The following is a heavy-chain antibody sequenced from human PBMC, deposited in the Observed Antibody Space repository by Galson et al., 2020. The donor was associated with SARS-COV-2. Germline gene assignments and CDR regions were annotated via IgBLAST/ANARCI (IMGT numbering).Heavy chain of an antibody. CDR2: ISSSGSTI. J-gene: IGHJ4*02. D-gene: IGHD2-2*01. Sequence: NSGGSLRLSCAASGFTFSDYYMSWIRQAPGKGLEWVSYISSSGSTIYYADSVKGRFTISRDNAKNSLYLQMNSLRAEDTAVYYCARVGSCSSTSCYLFDYWGQGTLVTVSS. V-gene: IGHV3-11*01. CDR3: ARVGSCSSTSCYLFDY. CDR1: GFTFSDYY.